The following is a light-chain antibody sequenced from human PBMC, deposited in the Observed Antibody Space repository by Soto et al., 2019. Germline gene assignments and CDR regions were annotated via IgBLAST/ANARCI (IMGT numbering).Light chain of an antibody. CDR2: EVS. V-gene: IGLV2-23*02. J-gene: IGLJ1*01. Sequence: QSVLTQPASVSGSPGQSITISCTGTSSDVGSYNLVSWYQQHPGKAPKLMIYEVSKRPSGVSNRFSGSKSGNTASLTISGLQAEDEADYXCCSYAGSSTYVFGTGTKVTVL. CDR1: SSDVGSYNL. CDR3: CSYAGSSTYV.